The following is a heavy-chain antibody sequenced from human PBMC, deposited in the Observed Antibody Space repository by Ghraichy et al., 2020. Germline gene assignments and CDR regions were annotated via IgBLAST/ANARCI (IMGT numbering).Heavy chain of an antibody. CDR1: GFTFSSYS. CDR2: LNSGNAYK. Sequence: LSLTCAASGFTFSSYSLNWVRQAPGKGLEWVSSLNSGNAYKYYADSVKGRFPISRDNAENSLYLQMNSLRAEDTAVYYCARDVSGGNYHPQDVWGQGTTVTVSS. D-gene: IGHD1-7*01. CDR3: ARDVSGGNYHPQDV. V-gene: IGHV3-21*01. J-gene: IGHJ6*02.